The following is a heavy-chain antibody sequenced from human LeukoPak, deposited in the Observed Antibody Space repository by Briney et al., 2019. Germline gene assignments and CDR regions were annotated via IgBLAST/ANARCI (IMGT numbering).Heavy chain of an antibody. CDR2: INHSGST. CDR3: AAGSPTPFDY. J-gene: IGHJ4*02. D-gene: IGHD3-10*01. Sequence: SETLSLTCAVYGGSFSGYYWSWIRQPPGKGLEWIGEINHSGSTNYNPSLKSRVTISVDTSKNQFSLKLSSVTAADTAVYYCAAGSPTPFDYWGQGTLVTVSS. CDR1: GGSFSGYY. V-gene: IGHV4-34*01.